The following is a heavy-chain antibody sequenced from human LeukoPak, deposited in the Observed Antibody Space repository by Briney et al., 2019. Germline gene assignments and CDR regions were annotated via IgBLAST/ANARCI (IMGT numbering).Heavy chain of an antibody. J-gene: IGHJ3*02. D-gene: IGHD2-15*01. CDR2: INSDGSST. CDR3: ARTRGDCSGGSCYFDAFDI. CDR1: GFTFSSYW. V-gene: IGHV3-74*01. Sequence: GGSLRLSCAASGFTFSSYWMHWVRQAPGKGLVWVSRINSDGSSTTYADSVKGRFTISRDNAKNTLYLQMNSLRAEDTAVYYCARTRGDCSGGSCYFDAFDIWGQGTMARLF.